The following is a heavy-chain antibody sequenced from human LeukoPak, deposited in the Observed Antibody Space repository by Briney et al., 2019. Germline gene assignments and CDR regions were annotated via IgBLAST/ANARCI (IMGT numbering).Heavy chain of an antibody. D-gene: IGHD1-26*01. CDR1: GGSISSSSYD. CDR3: ARQKRWALLDYFAY. V-gene: IGHV4-39*07. J-gene: IGHJ4*02. CDR2: IYYGGST. Sequence: PSETLSLTCTVSGGSISSSSYDWGWIRQPPGKGLDWIGSIYYGGSTYYNSSLKSRVTISVDTSKNQFSLRVSSVTAADTAVYYCARQKRWALLDYFAYWGQRTLVTVSS.